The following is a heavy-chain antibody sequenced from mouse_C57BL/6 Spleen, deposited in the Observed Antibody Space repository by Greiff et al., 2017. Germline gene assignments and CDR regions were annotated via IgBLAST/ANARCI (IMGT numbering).Heavy chain of an antibody. V-gene: IGHV5-16*01. J-gene: IGHJ1*03. D-gene: IGHD2-2*01. Sequence: EVMLVESEGGLVQPGSSMKLSCTASGFTFSDYYMAWVRPVPEQGLEWVAIINYDGRSTYYLDSLKSRFIISRDNAKNILYLQMSSLKTEDTATYYCARGGNYGYDWYFDVWGTETTVTVSS. CDR3: ARGGNYGYDWYFDV. CDR1: GFTFSDYY. CDR2: INYDGRST.